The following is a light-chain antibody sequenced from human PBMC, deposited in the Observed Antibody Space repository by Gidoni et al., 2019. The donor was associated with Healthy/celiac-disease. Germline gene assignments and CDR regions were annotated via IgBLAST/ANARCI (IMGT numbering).Light chain of an antibody. CDR3: SSYTSSSTHVV. CDR1: SSDVGGYNY. CDR2: DVR. V-gene: IGLV2-14*03. Sequence: QSALTQPASVSGSPGQSITISCTGTSSDVGGYNYVSWYQQHPGKAPKLMIYDVRNRPSVVSNRFSGSKSGNPASLTISGLQAEDEADYYCSSYTSSSTHVVFGGGTKLTVL. J-gene: IGLJ2*01.